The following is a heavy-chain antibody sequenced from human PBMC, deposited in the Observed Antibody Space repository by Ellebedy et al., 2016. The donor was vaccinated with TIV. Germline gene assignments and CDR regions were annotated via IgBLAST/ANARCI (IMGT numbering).Heavy chain of an antibody. CDR2: IYPDDSDT. J-gene: IGHJ4*02. V-gene: IGHV5-51*01. D-gene: IGHD6-13*01. Sequence: GESLKISCKGSGYSFTSYWIGWVRQLPGKGLEWMGIIYPDDSDTTYSPSFEGQVTISVDKSISTAYLQWSSLKASDTAMYYCARGRGSSWYSCFDYWGQGTLVTVSS. CDR3: ARGRGSSWYSCFDY. CDR1: GYSFTSYW.